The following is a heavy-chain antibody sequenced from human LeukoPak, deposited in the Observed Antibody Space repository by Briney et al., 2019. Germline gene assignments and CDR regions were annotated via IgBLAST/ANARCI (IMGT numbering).Heavy chain of an antibody. CDR1: GLTVSNNY. CDR2: ISSSSTTI. V-gene: IGHV3-48*02. CDR3: ARDRYCGGDCYSDAFDI. J-gene: IGHJ3*02. Sequence: GGSLRLSCAASGLTVSNNYMSWVRQAPGKGLEWVSYISSSSTTIYYADSLKGRFTISRDNGKNSLYLQMNSLRDEDTAVYYCARDRYCGGDCYSDAFDIWGQGTMVTVSS. D-gene: IGHD2-21*02.